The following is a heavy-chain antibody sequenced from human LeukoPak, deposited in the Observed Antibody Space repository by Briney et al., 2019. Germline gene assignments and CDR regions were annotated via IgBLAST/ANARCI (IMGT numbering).Heavy chain of an antibody. Sequence: GGSLRLSCAASGFTFSGFSMNWFRQAPGRGLEWISFISSSSSTIYYADSVKGRFTISRDNAKNSLYLQMNSLRAEDTAVYYCARQSQIDYWGQGTLVTVSS. J-gene: IGHJ4*02. CDR3: ARQSQIDY. CDR1: GFTFSGFS. V-gene: IGHV3-48*01. CDR2: ISSSSSTI.